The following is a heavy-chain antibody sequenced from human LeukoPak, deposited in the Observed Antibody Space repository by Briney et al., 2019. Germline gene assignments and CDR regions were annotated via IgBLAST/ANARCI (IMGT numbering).Heavy chain of an antibody. V-gene: IGHV3-23*01. J-gene: IGHJ4*02. CDR3: AKDLLRIYWRTFDS. Sequence: GGSLRLSCAAYGFTFSSYAMSWVRQAPGKGLEWVSSFNDTGSSTYYADSVKGRFTISRDNSKNTLYLQMTNLRAEDTAVYFCAKDLLRIYWRTFDSWGQGALVIVSS. D-gene: IGHD3-10*01. CDR2: FNDTGSST. CDR1: GFTFSSYA.